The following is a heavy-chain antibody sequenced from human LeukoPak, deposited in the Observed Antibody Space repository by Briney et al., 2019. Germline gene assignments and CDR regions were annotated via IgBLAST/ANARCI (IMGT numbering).Heavy chain of an antibody. V-gene: IGHV3-7*01. D-gene: IGHD6-13*01. Sequence: PGGSLRLSCAASGFTFSNNWMTWVRQAPGKGLEWVANIKQDGSETYYADSVKGRFTISRDNSKNTLYLQVNSLRAEDTAVYYCARVSSSWSNWFDPWGQGTLVTVSS. CDR3: ARVSSSWSNWFDP. CDR2: IKQDGSET. J-gene: IGHJ5*02. CDR1: GFTFSNNW.